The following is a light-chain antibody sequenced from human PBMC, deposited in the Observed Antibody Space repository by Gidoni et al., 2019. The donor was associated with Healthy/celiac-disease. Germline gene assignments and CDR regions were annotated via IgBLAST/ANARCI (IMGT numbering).Light chain of an antibody. CDR2: WGS. CDR1: QSLLHSNGYTY. Sequence: DIVMTQSPLSLPVTPGEPASISCRSSQSLLHSNGYTYLDWYLQKPGQSRQLIYWGSNRASGVPDRFSGSGSGTDFTLKISRVEAEDVGVYYCMQALQTPRYTFGQGTKLEIK. V-gene: IGKV2-28*01. CDR3: MQALQTPRYT. J-gene: IGKJ2*01.